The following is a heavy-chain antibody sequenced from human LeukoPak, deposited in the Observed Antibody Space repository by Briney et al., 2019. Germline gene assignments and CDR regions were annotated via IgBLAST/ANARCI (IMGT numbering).Heavy chain of an antibody. D-gene: IGHD6-19*01. CDR3: ARDRLAVAGNYYYYGLDV. Sequence: SETLSLTCTVSGVSISSYYWSWIRQPPGKGLEWIGYIYYSGTTKYNPSLKSRVTISVDTSKNQFSLKLSSVTAADTAVYYCARDRLAVAGNYYYYGLDVWGQGTTVTVSS. V-gene: IGHV4-59*01. CDR1: GVSISSYY. J-gene: IGHJ6*02. CDR2: IYYSGTT.